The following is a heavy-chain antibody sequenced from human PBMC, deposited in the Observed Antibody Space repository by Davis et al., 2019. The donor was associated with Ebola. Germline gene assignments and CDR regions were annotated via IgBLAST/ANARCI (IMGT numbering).Heavy chain of an antibody. CDR1: GFTFSSYW. J-gene: IGHJ4*02. CDR3: ARGRRRELSFFDY. CDR2: IKQDGSEK. Sequence: GESLKISCAASGFTFSSYWMSWVRQAPGKGLEWVANIKQDGSEKYYADSVKGRFTISRDNAKNSLYLQMNSLRAEDTAVYYCARGRRRELSFFDYWGQGTLVTVSS. D-gene: IGHD1-26*01. V-gene: IGHV3-7*03.